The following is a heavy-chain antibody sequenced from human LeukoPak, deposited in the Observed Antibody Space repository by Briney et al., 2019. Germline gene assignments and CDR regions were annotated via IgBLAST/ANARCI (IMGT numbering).Heavy chain of an antibody. CDR3: ARDLGSYGYSVAHAKYNWFDP. J-gene: IGHJ5*02. CDR1: GYTFTSYY. Sequence: ASVKVSCKASGYTFTSYYMHWVRQAPGQGLEWMGIINPSGGSTSYAQKFQGRVTMTRDTSTSTVCMELSSLRSEDTAVYYCARDLGSYGYSVAHAKYNWFDPWGQGALVTVSS. D-gene: IGHD5-18*01. V-gene: IGHV1-46*01. CDR2: INPSGGST.